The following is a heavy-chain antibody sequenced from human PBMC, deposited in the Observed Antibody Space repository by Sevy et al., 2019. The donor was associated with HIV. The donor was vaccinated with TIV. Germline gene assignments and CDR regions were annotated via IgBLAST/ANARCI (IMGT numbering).Heavy chain of an antibody. D-gene: IGHD1-26*01. CDR2: IYYNGHI. CDR1: GGSITSLY. Sequence: SETLSLTCTVSGGSITSLYWNWIRQPPGKGLEWIANIYYNGHINYNPPLKSRVTLSLDTSKNQFSLRLSSVTAADTAMYYCAGENAWGRCYSWGQGTLVTGSS. J-gene: IGHJ4*02. V-gene: IGHV4-59*08. CDR3: AGENAWGRCYS.